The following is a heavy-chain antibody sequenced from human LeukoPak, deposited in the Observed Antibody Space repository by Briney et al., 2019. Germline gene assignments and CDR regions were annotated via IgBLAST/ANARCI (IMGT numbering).Heavy chain of an antibody. CDR3: ARHNPTAAAFDY. Sequence: PGGSLRLSCTASGFTFSTYGMHWVRQAPGKGLEWIGSIYYSGSTYYNPSLKSRVTISVDTSKNQFSLRLSSVTAADTAVYYCARHNPTAAAFDYWGQGTLVTVSS. D-gene: IGHD6-13*01. J-gene: IGHJ4*02. CDR1: GFTFSTYG. CDR2: IYYSGST. V-gene: IGHV4-39*01.